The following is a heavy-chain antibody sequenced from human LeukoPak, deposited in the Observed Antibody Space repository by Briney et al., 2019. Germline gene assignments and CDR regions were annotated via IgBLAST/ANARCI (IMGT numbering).Heavy chain of an antibody. CDR3: ARGRYYYDSSGYYYDNWFDP. D-gene: IGHD3-22*01. CDR1: GFSIITYDYH. Sequence: PSETLSLTCTVSGFSIITYDYHWGWIRQPPGKGLEWIGTISYTGSTYYNPSLKSRVTMSVDTSKNQFALKLSSVTAADTAVYYCARGRYYYDSSGYYYDNWFDPWGQGTLVTVSS. J-gene: IGHJ5*02. V-gene: IGHV4-39*01. CDR2: ISYTGST.